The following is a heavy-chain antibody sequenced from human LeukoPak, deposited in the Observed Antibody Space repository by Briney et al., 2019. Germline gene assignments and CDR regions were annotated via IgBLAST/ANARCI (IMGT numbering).Heavy chain of an antibody. J-gene: IGHJ6*02. V-gene: IGHV3-21*01. CDR3: AREDDKDYYYYGMDV. D-gene: IGHD3-22*01. CDR1: GFTFSSYA. CDR2: ISSSSSYI. Sequence: GGSLRLSCAASGFTFSSYAMSWVRQAPGKGLEWVSSISSSSSYIYYADSVKGRFTISRDNAKNSLYLQMHSLTAEDTAVYYCAREDDKDYYYYGMDVWGQGTTVTVSS.